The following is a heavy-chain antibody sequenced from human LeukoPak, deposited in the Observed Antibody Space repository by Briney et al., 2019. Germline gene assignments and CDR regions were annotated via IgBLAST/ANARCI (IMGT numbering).Heavy chain of an antibody. V-gene: IGHV4-59*01. CDR1: GGSISSYY. CDR2: IYYSGST. J-gene: IGHJ4*02. CDR3: ARDPHSSGWSNFDY. Sequence: SETLSLTCTVSGGSISSYYWSWIRQPPGKGLEWLGYIYYSGSTNYNPSLKSRVTISVDTSKNQFSLKLSSVTAADTAVYYCARDPHSSGWSNFDYWGQGTLVTVSS. D-gene: IGHD6-19*01.